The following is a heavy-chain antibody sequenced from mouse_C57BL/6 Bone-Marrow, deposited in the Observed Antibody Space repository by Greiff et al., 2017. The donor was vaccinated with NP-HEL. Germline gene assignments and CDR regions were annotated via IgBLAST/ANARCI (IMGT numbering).Heavy chain of an antibody. Sequence: QVQLQQSGAELVKPGASVKVSCKASGYTFTSYWMHWVKQRPGQGLEWIGRIHPSDSDTNYNQKFKGKATLTVDKSSSTAYMQLSSLTSEDSAVYYCAIRLYYDYDWFAYWGQGTLVTVSA. CDR2: IHPSDSDT. D-gene: IGHD2-4*01. V-gene: IGHV1-74*01. CDR1: GYTFTSYW. J-gene: IGHJ3*01. CDR3: AIRLYYDYDWFAY.